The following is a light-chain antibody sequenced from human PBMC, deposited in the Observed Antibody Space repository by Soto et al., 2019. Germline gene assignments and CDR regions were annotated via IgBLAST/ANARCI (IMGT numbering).Light chain of an antibody. J-gene: IGKJ1*01. CDR1: QIISYY. Sequence: DIQMTQSPSTLSASIGDRATITCRSSQIISYYLAWYQQRPGKAPKLLIFDASTLESGVPSRFSGSGSGTEFTLTISSLQPDDFATYYCQQYNSYSWTFGQGTKVDIK. CDR2: DAS. CDR3: QQYNSYSWT. V-gene: IGKV1-5*01.